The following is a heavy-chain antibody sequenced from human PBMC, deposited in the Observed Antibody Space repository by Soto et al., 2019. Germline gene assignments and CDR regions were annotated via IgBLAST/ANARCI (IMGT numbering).Heavy chain of an antibody. V-gene: IGHV1-24*01. Sequence: ASVKVSCKVSGYTLTELSMHWVRQAPGKGLEWMGGFDPEDGETIYAQKFQGRVTMTEDTSTDTAYMELSSLRSEDTAVYYCATAHRVYDYGDPRRIMDYWGQGTLVTVSS. CDR1: GYTLTELS. CDR3: ATAHRVYDYGDPRRIMDY. CDR2: FDPEDGET. D-gene: IGHD4-17*01. J-gene: IGHJ4*02.